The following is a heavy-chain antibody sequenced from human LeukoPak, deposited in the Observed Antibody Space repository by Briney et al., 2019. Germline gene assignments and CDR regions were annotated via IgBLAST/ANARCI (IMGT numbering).Heavy chain of an antibody. V-gene: IGHV3-7*01. CDR2: IQQEGSEK. CDR1: GFIFSSYW. J-gene: IGHJ6*02. CDR3: ARLAPRRNGMDV. Sequence: GGSLRLSCAASGFIFSSYWMSWVRQAPGKGLEWVANIQQEGSEKYYVDSVKGRFTISRDNAKNSLYLQMNSLRAEDTAVYYFARLAPRRNGMDVGGQGTTVTVS.